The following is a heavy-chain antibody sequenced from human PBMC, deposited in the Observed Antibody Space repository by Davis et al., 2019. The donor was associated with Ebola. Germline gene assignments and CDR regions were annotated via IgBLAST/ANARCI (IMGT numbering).Heavy chain of an antibody. CDR3: ARAQFPTTSDH. Sequence: ASVKVSCKASGYTFTSYYMHWVRQAPGQGLEWMGIINPSGGSTSYAQKLQGRVTMTTDTSTSTAYMEVGSLRSDDTAVYYCARAQFPTTSDHWGQGTLVTVSS. J-gene: IGHJ4*02. CDR2: INPSGGST. D-gene: IGHD1-1*01. CDR1: GYTFTSYY. V-gene: IGHV1-46*01.